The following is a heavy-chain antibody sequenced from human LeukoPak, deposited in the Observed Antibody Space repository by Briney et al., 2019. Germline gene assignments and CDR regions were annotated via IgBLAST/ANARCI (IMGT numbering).Heavy chain of an antibody. V-gene: IGHV3-48*03. J-gene: IGHJ3*02. CDR3: ARGPSIAARYDAFDI. CDR1: EFTFTSYE. CDR2: ISSSGNTI. D-gene: IGHD6-6*01. Sequence: GGSLRLSCAASEFTFTSYELNWVRRAPGKGLEWVSYISSSGNTISYADSVKGRFTISRDNAKNSLYLQVISLRAVDTAVYYCARGPSIAARYDAFDIWGQGTMVTVSS.